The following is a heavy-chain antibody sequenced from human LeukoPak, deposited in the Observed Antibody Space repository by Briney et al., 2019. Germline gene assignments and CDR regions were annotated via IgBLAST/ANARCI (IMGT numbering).Heavy chain of an antibody. V-gene: IGHV3-7*04. D-gene: IGHD1-26*01. CDR2: IKEDGSEK. CDR3: ARDCVIVGAPCYAS. J-gene: IGHJ5*02. Sequence: GGSLRLSCAASGFTFSSCCMSWGRQAPGKGLEWVANIKEDGSEKIYVDSLKGRFTISRDNAKNSLYLQMNSRRAEDTAVYYCARDCVIVGAPCYASWGQGTLVTVSS. CDR1: GFTFSSCC.